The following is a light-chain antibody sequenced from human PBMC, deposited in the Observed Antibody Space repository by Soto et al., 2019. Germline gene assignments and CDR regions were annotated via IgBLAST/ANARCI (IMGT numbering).Light chain of an antibody. J-gene: IGKJ3*01. CDR3: QQYGVSPFT. CDR2: VKS. CDR1: QSVSSSY. Sequence: EIVLTQSPGTLSLSPGERATLSFRASQSVSSSYLAWYNPKPGQAPRLLIYVKSSRATGIPDRVSGSGSGTDFTLTITRLEPEDFAVYYCQQYGVSPFTFGPGTKVYF. V-gene: IGKV3-20*01.